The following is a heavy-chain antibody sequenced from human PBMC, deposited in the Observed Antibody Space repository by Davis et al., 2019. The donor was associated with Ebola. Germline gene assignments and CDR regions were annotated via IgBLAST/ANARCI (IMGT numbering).Heavy chain of an antibody. CDR1: GFTFSGSA. D-gene: IGHD3-3*01. J-gene: IGHJ4*02. V-gene: IGHV3-73*01. CDR3: TTGFYYDFWSGEGIDY. CDR2: IRSKANSYAT. Sequence: GESLKISCAASGFTFSGSAMHWVRQASGKGLEWVGRIRSKANSYATAYAASVKGRFTISRDDSKNTAYLQMNSLKTEDTAVYYCTTGFYYDFWSGEGIDYWGQGTLVTVSS.